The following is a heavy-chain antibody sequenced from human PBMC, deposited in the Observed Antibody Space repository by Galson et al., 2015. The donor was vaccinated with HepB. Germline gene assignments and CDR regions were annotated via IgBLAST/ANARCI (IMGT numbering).Heavy chain of an antibody. CDR2: INTDTGNP. Sequence: SVKVSCKASGYTFTSYAMNWVRQAPGQGLEWMGRINTDTGNPTYVQGFTGRFVFSLDTSVSTAYLQISSLKPEDTAVCYCARDPRGSAWGGIDSWGQGTLVTVSS. D-gene: IGHD6-19*01. J-gene: IGHJ4*02. V-gene: IGHV7-4-1*02. CDR1: GYTFTSYA. CDR3: ARDPRGSAWGGIDS.